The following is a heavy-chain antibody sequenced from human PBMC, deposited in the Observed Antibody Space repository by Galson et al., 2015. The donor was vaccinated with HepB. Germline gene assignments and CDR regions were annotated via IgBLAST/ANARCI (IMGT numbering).Heavy chain of an antibody. D-gene: IGHD3-10*01. CDR1: GFTFSSYA. CDR2: ITGNGDST. CDR3: AKDKAISGFGDS. V-gene: IGHV3-23*01. J-gene: IGHJ4*02. Sequence: SLRLSCAASGFTFSSYAMTWVRQAPGKGLEWVSSITGNGDSTYYADSVKGRFTISRDNSKNTLYLQMNSLRAEDTAIYYCAKDKAISGFGDSWGQGTLVTVSS.